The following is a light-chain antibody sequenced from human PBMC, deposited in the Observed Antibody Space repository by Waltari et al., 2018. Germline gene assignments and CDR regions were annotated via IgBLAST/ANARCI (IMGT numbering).Light chain of an antibody. J-gene: IGLJ3*02. CDR3: SSYTSRSTWV. CDR1: SSDVGGSDY. V-gene: IGLV2-14*01. Sequence: QSALTQPASVSGSPGQSITISCTGTSSDVGGSDYVSWYQQHPGKAPKLMIYDVSKRPSGVSSRFSGSKSGNTASLTISGLQAEDEADYYCSSYTSRSTWVFGGGTKLTVL. CDR2: DVS.